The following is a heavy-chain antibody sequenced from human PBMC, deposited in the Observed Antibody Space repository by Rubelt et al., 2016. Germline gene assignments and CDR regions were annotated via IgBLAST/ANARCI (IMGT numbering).Heavy chain of an antibody. J-gene: IGHJ4*02. Sequence: QVQLVQSGAEVKKPGASVKVSCKVSGYTLTELSMHWVRQAPGKGLEWMGWINAGNGNTKYSQKFQDRVTITRDTSASTAYMELSSLRSEDTAVYYCARDIYSGSYYGYWGQGTLVTVSS. CDR2: INAGNGNT. CDR3: ARDIYSGSYYGY. CDR1: GYTLTELS. D-gene: IGHD1-26*01. V-gene: IGHV1-3*01.